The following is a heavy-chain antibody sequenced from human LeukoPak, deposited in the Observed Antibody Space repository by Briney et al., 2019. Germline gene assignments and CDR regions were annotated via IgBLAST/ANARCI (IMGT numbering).Heavy chain of an antibody. CDR1: GGTFSSYA. CDR3: ASPSLPDHYFDY. J-gene: IGHJ4*02. V-gene: IGHV1-69*06. D-gene: IGHD1-14*01. CDR2: IIPIFGTA. Sequence: SVKVSCKASGGTFSSYATSWVRQAPGQGLEWMGGIIPIFGTANYAQKFQGRVTTTADKSTSTAYMELSSLRSEDTAVYYCASPSLPDHYFDYWGQGTLVTVSS.